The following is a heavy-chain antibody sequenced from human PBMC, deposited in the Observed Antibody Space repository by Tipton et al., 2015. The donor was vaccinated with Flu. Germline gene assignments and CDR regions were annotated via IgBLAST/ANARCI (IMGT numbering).Heavy chain of an antibody. D-gene: IGHD6-13*01. Sequence: TLSLTCAVSGYSISSGFFWGWIRQPPGKGLEWIGSIYHSGSTYYNPSLKSRVTISVDTSKNQFSLKRSSVTAADTAVYYCGRGEQQRGPIDYWGQGTLVTVSS. CDR2: IYHSGST. J-gene: IGHJ4*02. CDR3: GRGEQQRGPIDY. CDR1: GYSISSGFF. V-gene: IGHV4-38-2*01.